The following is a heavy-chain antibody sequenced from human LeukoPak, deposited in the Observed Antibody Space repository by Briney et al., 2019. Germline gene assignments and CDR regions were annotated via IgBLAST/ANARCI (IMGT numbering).Heavy chain of an antibody. V-gene: IGHV3-66*01. Sequence: GGSLRLSCAASGFTVSSNYMSWVRQAPGKGLEWVSVIYSGGSTYYADSVKGRFTISRDNSKNTLYLQMNSLRAEDTAVYYCARSISGSYFGYFDYWGQGTLVTVS. CDR3: ARSISGSYFGYFDY. D-gene: IGHD1-26*01. CDR2: IYSGGST. J-gene: IGHJ4*02. CDR1: GFTVSSNY.